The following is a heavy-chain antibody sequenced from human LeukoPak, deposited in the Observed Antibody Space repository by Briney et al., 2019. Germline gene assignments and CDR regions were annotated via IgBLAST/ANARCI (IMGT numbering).Heavy chain of an antibody. Sequence: SETLSLTCTVSAYSISSDYYWGWIRPRPGKGLEGIGRIYHSGSTYYNPSLKRRVTISGDRSKNQLYRKLSAVTAADTAVYYCARGSGSSRYPSDYWGQGTLVTVSS. CDR1: AYSISSDYY. CDR3: ARGSGSSRYPSDY. V-gene: IGHV4-38-2*02. J-gene: IGHJ4*02. CDR2: IYHSGST. D-gene: IGHD3-22*01.